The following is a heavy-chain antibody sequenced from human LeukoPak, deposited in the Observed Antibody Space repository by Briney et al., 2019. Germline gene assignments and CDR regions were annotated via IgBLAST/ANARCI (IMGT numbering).Heavy chain of an antibody. CDR1: GFTFSSYG. Sequence: GGSLRLSCAASGFTFSSYGMHWVRQAPGKGLEWVAALLYDGNTKHYADSVRGRFTISRDISKNTFYVQMNSLTAEDTAVYYCARDHRPEIQYYYMDVWGKGTTVAVSS. CDR2: LLYDGNTK. V-gene: IGHV3-33*01. CDR3: ARDHRPEIQYYYMDV. J-gene: IGHJ6*03. D-gene: IGHD1-14*01.